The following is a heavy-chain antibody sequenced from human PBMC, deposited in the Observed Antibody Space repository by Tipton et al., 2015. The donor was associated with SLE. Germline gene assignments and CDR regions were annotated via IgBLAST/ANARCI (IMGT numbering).Heavy chain of an antibody. CDR3: AGAFLGYCSGGSCYPGY. CDR1: GFTFSSYS. D-gene: IGHD2-15*01. CDR2: ISSSSSYI. J-gene: IGHJ4*02. Sequence: GSLRLSCAASGFTFSSYSMNWVRQAPGKGLEWVSSISSSSSYIYYADSVKGRFTISRDNAKNSLYLQMNSLRAEDTAVYYCAGAFLGYCSGGSCYPGYWGQGTLVTVPS. V-gene: IGHV3-21*03.